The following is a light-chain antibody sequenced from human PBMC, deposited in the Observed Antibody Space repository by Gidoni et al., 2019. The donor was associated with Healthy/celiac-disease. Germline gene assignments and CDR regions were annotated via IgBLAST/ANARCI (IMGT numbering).Light chain of an antibody. CDR2: GAS. V-gene: IGKV3D-15*01. CDR1: QSVSSN. Sequence: EIVMTQSPATLSVSPGERATLSCRASQSVSSNLAWYQQKPGQAPRLLIYGASTRATGIPARFSGSGSGTEFTLTISSLQSEDFAVYYCQQYNNWPPAGYTFGKGTKLEIK. CDR3: QQYNNWPPAGYT. J-gene: IGKJ2*01.